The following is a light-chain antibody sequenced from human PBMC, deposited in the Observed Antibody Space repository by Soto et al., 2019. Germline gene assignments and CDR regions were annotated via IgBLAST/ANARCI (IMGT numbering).Light chain of an antibody. Sequence: EIVLTQSPGTLSLSPGERATLSCRASQTVSSSYLAWYQQKPGQAPRLLIYGTSGRATGIPDRFSGSGSGTDFTLTISRLEPEDFAVYYCQQYGSSPSFTFGHGTKVYSK. CDR3: QQYGSSPSFT. V-gene: IGKV3-20*01. J-gene: IGKJ3*01. CDR2: GTS. CDR1: QTVSSSY.